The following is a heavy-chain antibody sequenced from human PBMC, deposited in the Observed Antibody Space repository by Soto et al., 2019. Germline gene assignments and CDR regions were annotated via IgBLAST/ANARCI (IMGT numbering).Heavy chain of an antibody. CDR1: GSSINSSGYY. V-gene: IGHV4-39*01. CDR3: ARLPSRKVGEY. CDR2: MFYGVST. J-gene: IGHJ4*02. D-gene: IGHD3-16*01. Sequence: PSETLSLTCTVSGSSINSSGYYWGWIRQPPGKGLEWIGSMFYGVSTYYNPSLKSRVTVSVDTSKNQFSLNLRSVTAADTAVYYCARLPSRKVGEYWGQGKRVT.